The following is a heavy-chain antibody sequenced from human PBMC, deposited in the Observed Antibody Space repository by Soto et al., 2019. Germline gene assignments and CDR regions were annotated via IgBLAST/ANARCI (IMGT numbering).Heavy chain of an antibody. CDR1: GGTFSSYA. V-gene: IGHV1-69*13. J-gene: IGHJ1*01. D-gene: IGHD3-22*01. Sequence: SVKVSCKASGGTFSSYAISWVRQAPGQGLEWMGGIIPIFGTANYAQKFQGRVTITADESTSTAYMELSSLRSEDTAVYYCARDVLPSYYYDSSASQGEYFQHWGQGTLVTVS. CDR2: IIPIFGTA. CDR3: ARDVLPSYYYDSSASQGEYFQH.